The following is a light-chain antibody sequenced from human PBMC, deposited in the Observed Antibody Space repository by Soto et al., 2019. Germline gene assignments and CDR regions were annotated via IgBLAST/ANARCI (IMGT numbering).Light chain of an antibody. CDR2: AAT. CDR3: QEANSFPLI. J-gene: IGKJ4*01. Sequence: DMQLTQSPSSVSASVGGSVTITCCASRGIRSLLAWYQQKPGKAPKLLIYAATSLQSGVPSRFSGRGSGTDFTLTISSMKPEDFGTSNCQEANSFPLIFGGGTKVEIK. CDR1: RGIRSL. V-gene: IGKV1-12*01.